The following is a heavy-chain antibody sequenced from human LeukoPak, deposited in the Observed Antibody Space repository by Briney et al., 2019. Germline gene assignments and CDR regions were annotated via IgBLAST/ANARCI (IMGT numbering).Heavy chain of an antibody. D-gene: IGHD3-10*01. CDR2: ISYDGSNK. CDR1: GFTFSSYA. J-gene: IGHJ4*02. CDR3: ARDQITLDY. Sequence: GRSLRLSCAASGFTFSSYAMHWVRQAPGKGLEWVAVISYDGSNKYYADSVKGRFTISRDNFKNTLYLQMNSLRAEDTAVYYCARDQITLDYWGQGTLVTVSS. V-gene: IGHV3-30-3*01.